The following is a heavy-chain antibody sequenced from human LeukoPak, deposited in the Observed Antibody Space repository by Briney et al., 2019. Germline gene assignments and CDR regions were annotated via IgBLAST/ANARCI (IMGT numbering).Heavy chain of an antibody. J-gene: IGHJ4*02. V-gene: IGHV3-53*01. CDR3: ARRYQLLLGGGIDY. CDR2: IYSGGST. Sequence: GGSLRLSCAASGFTVSSNYMSWVRQAPGKGLEWVSVIYSGGSTYYADSVKGRFTISRDNSKNTLYLQMNSLRAEDTAVYYCARRYQLLLGGGIDYWGQGTLVTVSS. CDR1: GFTVSSNY. D-gene: IGHD2-2*01.